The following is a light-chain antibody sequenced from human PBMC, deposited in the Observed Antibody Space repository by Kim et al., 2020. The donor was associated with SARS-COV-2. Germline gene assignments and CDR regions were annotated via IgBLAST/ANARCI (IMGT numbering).Light chain of an antibody. J-gene: IGKJ2*01. CDR1: QSVSSN. CDR3: QQYNTWPRYT. CDR2: GAS. Sequence: EIVMTQSPATLSVSPGERASLSCRASQSVSSNLAWYQQKPGQAPRLLMYGASTRATGMPDRFSGSGSGTEFTLTISSLQSEDFAVYYCQQYNTWPRYTFGQGTKLEIK. V-gene: IGKV3-15*01.